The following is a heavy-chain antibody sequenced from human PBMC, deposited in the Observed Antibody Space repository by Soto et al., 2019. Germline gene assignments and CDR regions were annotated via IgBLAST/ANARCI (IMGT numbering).Heavy chain of an antibody. CDR2: ISAGGNTK. V-gene: IGHV3-30*18. Sequence: QVQLVESGGGVVQPGTSLRLACAASGFTLSNIGMQWVRQAPGKGLEWVAVISAGGNTKYYADSVKGRFTISRDNSKNTLFLQMNSLRTEDTDVYYCAKESGGERYAAYCDLWGQGTLVTVSA. CDR3: AKESGGERYAAYCDL. J-gene: IGHJ4*02. CDR1: GFTLSNIG. D-gene: IGHD2-21*01.